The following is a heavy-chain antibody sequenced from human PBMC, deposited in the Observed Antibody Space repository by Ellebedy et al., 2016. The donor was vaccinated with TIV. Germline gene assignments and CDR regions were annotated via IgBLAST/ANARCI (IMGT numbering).Heavy chain of an antibody. CDR1: GFSFRSYW. Sequence: GESLKISCAASGFSFRSYWMSWVRQAPGKGLEWVANMRDEGSEKNYVESVRGRFTISRDNPKNSLYLHMNNLIAEDTAVYYCATDGSYGDYLSPTHAFENWGQGTMVIVSS. D-gene: IGHD4-17*01. V-gene: IGHV3-7*01. J-gene: IGHJ3*02. CDR3: ATDGSYGDYLSPTHAFEN. CDR2: MRDEGSEK.